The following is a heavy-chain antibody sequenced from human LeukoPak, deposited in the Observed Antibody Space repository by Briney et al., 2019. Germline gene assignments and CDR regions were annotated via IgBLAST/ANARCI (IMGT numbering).Heavy chain of an antibody. CDR1: GGSISGGSSY. CDR3: ARNTSYSYDSSGYLFDF. Sequence: PSETLFLTCSVSGGSISGGSSYWGWIRQPPGKGLEWIGSIYNTVSTVYNPSLKSRVTISIDTSNNQFSLKLSSVTAADTAVYYCARNTSYSYDSSGYLFDFWGQGTLVTVSS. CDR2: IYNTVST. V-gene: IGHV4-39*01. J-gene: IGHJ4*02. D-gene: IGHD3-22*01.